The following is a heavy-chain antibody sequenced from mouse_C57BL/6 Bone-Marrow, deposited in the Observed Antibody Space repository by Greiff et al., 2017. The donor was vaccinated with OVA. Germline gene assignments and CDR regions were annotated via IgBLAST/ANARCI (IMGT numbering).Heavy chain of an antibody. Sequence: VQLQQSGAELVRPGALVKLSCTASGFNIKDDYMHWVKQRPEQGLEWIGWIDPENGDTEYASKFQGKATITADTSSNTAYLQLSSLTSEDTAVYYCTTRITTVVAHDYWGQGTTLTVSS. CDR3: TTRITTVVAHDY. CDR1: GFNIKDDY. D-gene: IGHD1-1*01. CDR2: IDPENGDT. J-gene: IGHJ2*01. V-gene: IGHV14-4*01.